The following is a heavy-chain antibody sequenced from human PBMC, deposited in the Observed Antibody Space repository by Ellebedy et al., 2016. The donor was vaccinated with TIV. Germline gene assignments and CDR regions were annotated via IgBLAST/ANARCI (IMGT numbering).Heavy chain of an antibody. CDR3: ARGRGAAYYYDSSGYHFDY. CDR2: IYYSGST. Sequence: SETLSLTXTVSGGSISSYYWSWIRQPPGKGLEWIGYIYYSGSTYYNPSLKSRVTISVDTSKNQFSLKLSSVTAADTAVYYCARGRGAAYYYDSSGYHFDYWGQGTLVTVSS. V-gene: IGHV4-59*12. J-gene: IGHJ4*02. D-gene: IGHD3-22*01. CDR1: GGSISSYY.